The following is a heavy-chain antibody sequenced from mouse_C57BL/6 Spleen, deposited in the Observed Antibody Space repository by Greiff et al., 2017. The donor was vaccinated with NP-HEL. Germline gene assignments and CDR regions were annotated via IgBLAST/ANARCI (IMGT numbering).Heavy chain of an antibody. D-gene: IGHD2-5*01. J-gene: IGHJ2*01. CDR3: ARGLYYSNYVGFGY. CDR2: ISSGSSTI. CDR1: GFTFSDYG. Sequence: EVKLMESGGGLVKPGGSLKLSCAASGFTFSDYGMHWVRQAPEKGLEWVAYISSGSSTIYYADTVKGRFTISRDNAKNTLFLQMTSLRSEDTAMYYCARGLYYSNYVGFGYWGQGTTLTVAS. V-gene: IGHV5-17*01.